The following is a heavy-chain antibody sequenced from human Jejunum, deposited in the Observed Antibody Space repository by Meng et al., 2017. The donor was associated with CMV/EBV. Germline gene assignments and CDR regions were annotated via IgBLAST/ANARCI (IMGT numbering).Heavy chain of an antibody. D-gene: IGHD3-3*01. CDR3: ARGGYDFWTDYFHY. J-gene: IGHJ4*02. CDR2: INSDGTIT. CDR1: GFTLRDYY. Sequence: GFTLRDYYMHWVRQATGKGLLWVSRINSDGTITYYADSVEGRFTISRDNTKNTLYLQMNSLRAEDTATYYCARGGYDFWTDYFHYWGQGTLVTVSS. V-gene: IGHV3-74*01.